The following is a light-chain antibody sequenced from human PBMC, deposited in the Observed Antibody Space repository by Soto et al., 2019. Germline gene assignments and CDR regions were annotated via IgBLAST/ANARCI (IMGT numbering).Light chain of an antibody. J-gene: IGKJ1*01. CDR2: KAS. Sequence: DIQMTQSPSTVSASIGGRVIITCRASQSISSWLAWYQQKPGKAPKLLIYKASSLQSGVPARFSGRGSGTQFTLTSSSLQPDDFASYYCQQCSSSSSCGQGTKVEMK. CDR3: QQCSSSSS. CDR1: QSISSW. V-gene: IGKV1-5*03.